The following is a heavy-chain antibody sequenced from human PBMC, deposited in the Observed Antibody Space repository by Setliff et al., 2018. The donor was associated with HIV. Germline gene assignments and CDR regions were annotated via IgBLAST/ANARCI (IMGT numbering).Heavy chain of an antibody. V-gene: IGHV3-21*01. Sequence: GGSLRLSCAASGFTFSSYSMNWVRQVPGKGLEWVSSITVDSDYLYHADSVRGRFTISRDNARNSLYLQMNSLRAEDTAIYYCVRGNFGVAIRLQAFDLWGQGTKVTVSS. J-gene: IGHJ3*01. CDR2: ITVDSDYL. CDR1: GFTFSSYS. D-gene: IGHD3-3*01. CDR3: VRGNFGVAIRLQAFDL.